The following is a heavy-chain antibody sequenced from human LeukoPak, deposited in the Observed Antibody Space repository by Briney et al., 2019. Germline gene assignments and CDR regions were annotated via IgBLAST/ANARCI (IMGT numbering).Heavy chain of an antibody. Sequence: SQTLSLTCAVSGGSISSGGYSWRWIRQPPGKGLEWIGYIYHSGSTYYNPSLKSRVTISVDRSKTQFSLKLSSVTAADTAVYYCAGAKWFGELWYWGQGTLVTVSS. CDR1: GGSISSGGYS. J-gene: IGHJ4*02. CDR2: IYHSGST. CDR3: AGAKWFGELWY. D-gene: IGHD3-10*01. V-gene: IGHV4-30-2*01.